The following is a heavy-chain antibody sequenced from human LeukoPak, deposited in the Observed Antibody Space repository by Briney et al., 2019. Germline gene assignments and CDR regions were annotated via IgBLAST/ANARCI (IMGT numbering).Heavy chain of an antibody. V-gene: IGHV5-51*07. CDR2: IYPGDSDT. D-gene: IGHD3-3*01. CDR3: ARHSDFWSGYWADV. J-gene: IGHJ6*04. Sequence: GGSLRLSCAASGFTFTNYWIGWVHQMPGKGLEWMGIIYPGDSDTRYSPSFQGQVTISADKSISTAYLQWSSLKASDTAMYYCARHSDFWSGYWADVWGKGTTVTVSS. CDR1: GFTFTNYW.